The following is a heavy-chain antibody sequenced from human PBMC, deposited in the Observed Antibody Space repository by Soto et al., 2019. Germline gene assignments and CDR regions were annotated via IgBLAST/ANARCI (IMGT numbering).Heavy chain of an antibody. Sequence: ASVKVSCKASGYTFTSYDISWVRQAPGQGLEWMGWISPYNGNTNYAQKFQDRVTMTTDTSTSTAYMEVRSLRSDDTAVYYCASILPTHWYTELLGRGTLVTLSS. D-gene: IGHD2-2*01. CDR2: ISPYNGNT. CDR1: GYTFTSYD. J-gene: IGHJ2*01. CDR3: ASILPTHWYTEL. V-gene: IGHV1-18*01.